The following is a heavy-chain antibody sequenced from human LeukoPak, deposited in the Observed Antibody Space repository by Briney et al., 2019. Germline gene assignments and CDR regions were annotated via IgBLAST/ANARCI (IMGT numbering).Heavy chain of an antibody. CDR2: INHSGST. Sequence: SGTLSLTCAVYGGSFSGYYWSWIRQPPGKGLEWIGEINHSGSTNYNPSLKSRVTISVDTSKNQFSLKLSSVTAADTAVYYCARARGGYCSGGSCPFDYWGQGTLVTVSS. CDR1: GGSFSGYY. CDR3: ARARGGYCSGGSCPFDY. V-gene: IGHV4-34*01. J-gene: IGHJ4*02. D-gene: IGHD2-15*01.